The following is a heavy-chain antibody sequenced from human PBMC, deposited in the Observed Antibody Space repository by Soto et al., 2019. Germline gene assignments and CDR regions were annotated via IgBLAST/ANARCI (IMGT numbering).Heavy chain of an antibody. CDR1: GFTFRSYS. J-gene: IGHJ4*02. CDR3: ARDFLGNRASRFLEWLSNGGGSFDY. CDR2: ISSSSSYI. V-gene: IGHV3-21*01. D-gene: IGHD3-3*01. Sequence: PGGSLRLSCAASGFTFRSYSMNWVRQAPGKGLEWVSSISSSSSYIYYADSVKGRFTISRDNAKNSLYLQMNSLRAEDTAVYYCARDFLGNRASRFLEWLSNGGGSFDYWGQGTLVTVSS.